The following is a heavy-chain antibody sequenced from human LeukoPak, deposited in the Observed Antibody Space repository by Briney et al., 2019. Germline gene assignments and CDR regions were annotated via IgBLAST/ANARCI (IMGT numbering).Heavy chain of an antibody. Sequence: PGGSLRLSCAASEFAFSTYNMNWVRQAPGKGLEWVSYISTGSSTTYYADSVKGRFTISRDNVENSLYLQMNSLRDEDTAVYYCARDWQTRSGWSNFWGQGIPVTVSS. CDR3: ARDWQTRSGWSNF. CDR1: EFAFSTYN. J-gene: IGHJ4*02. V-gene: IGHV3-48*02. D-gene: IGHD6-19*01. CDR2: ISTGSSTT.